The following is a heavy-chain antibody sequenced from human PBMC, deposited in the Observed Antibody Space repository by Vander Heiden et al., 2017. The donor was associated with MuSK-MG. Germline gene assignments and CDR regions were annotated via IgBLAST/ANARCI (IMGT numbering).Heavy chain of an antibody. D-gene: IGHD3-22*01. Sequence: SASGFTFSRYSMDWVRQAPGKGLEWVSSISSSSSYIYYADSVKGRFTISRDNAKNSLYLQMNSLRAEDTAVYYCARDEGTYYYDSSGYPTDAFDIWGQGTMVTVSS. CDR3: ARDEGTYYYDSSGYPTDAFDI. CDR1: GFTFSRYS. J-gene: IGHJ3*02. V-gene: IGHV3-21*03. CDR2: ISSSSSYI.